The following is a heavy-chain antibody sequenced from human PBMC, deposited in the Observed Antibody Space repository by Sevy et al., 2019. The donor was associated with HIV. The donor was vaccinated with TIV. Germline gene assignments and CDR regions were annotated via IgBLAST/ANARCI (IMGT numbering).Heavy chain of an antibody. CDR1: GYTFTSYY. J-gene: IGHJ6*02. CDR3: ARDSIMVRGRGGMDV. Sequence: ASVKVSCKASGYTFTSYYMHWVRQAPGQGLEWTGIINPSGGSTSDAQKFQGRVTMTRDTSTSTVYMELSSLRSEDTAVYYCARDSIMVRGRGGMDVWSQGTTVTVSS. CDR2: INPSGGST. V-gene: IGHV1-46*01. D-gene: IGHD3-10*01.